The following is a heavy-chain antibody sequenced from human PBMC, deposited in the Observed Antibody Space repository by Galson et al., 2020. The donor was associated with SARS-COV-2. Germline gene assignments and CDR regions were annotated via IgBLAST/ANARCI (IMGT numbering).Heavy chain of an antibody. CDR3: ARRSVYFDS. V-gene: IGHV3-11*01. CDR1: GITFRHYY. CDR2: ISDSGSNM. Sequence: GGSLRLSCVASGITFRHYYMSWIRQAPGRGLEWLSYISDSGSNMDYADSVKGRFTISRDNAKNSLYLQMNSLRVEDTAVYYCARRSVYFDSCGQGTLVTVSS. J-gene: IGHJ4*02.